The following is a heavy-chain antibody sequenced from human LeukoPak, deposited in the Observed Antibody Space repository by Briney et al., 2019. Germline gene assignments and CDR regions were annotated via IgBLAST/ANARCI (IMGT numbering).Heavy chain of an antibody. Sequence: TSETLSLTCAVYGGSFSGYYWSWIRQPPGKGLEWIGEINHSGSTNYNPSLKSRVTISVDTSKTQFSLKLSSVTAADTAVYYCARGRTPYSSSSGLDYWGQGTLVTVSS. CDR3: ARGRTPYSSSSGLDY. J-gene: IGHJ4*02. CDR1: GGSFSGYY. CDR2: INHSGST. V-gene: IGHV4-34*01. D-gene: IGHD6-6*01.